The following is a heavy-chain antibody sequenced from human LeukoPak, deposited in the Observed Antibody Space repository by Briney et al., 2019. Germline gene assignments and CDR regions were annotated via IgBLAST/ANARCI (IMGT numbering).Heavy chain of an antibody. CDR1: GFTFSSYS. Sequence: GGSLRLSCAASGFTFSSYSMNWGRQAPGKGLEWVSYISSSSSTIYYADSVKGRFAISRDNAKNSLYLQMNSLRAEDTAVYYCSREGTAMDFDYWGQGTLVTVSS. V-gene: IGHV3-48*01. D-gene: IGHD5-18*01. CDR2: ISSSSSTI. CDR3: SREGTAMDFDY. J-gene: IGHJ4*02.